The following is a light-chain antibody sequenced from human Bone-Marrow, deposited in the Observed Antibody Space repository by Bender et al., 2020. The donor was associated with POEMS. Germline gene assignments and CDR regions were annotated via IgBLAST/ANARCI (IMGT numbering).Light chain of an antibody. CDR2: NVN. CDR1: SSDFDDYNY. J-gene: IGLJ3*02. V-gene: IGLV2-11*01. CDR3: QSYDNSLGGWV. Sequence: QSALTQPRSVSASPGQSITLSCTGTSSDFDDYNYVSWYQQHPAKAPKLILYNVNKRPSGIPDRFSGSKSGTSASLAITGLQAEDEGDYYCQSYDNSLGGWVFGGGTKLTVL.